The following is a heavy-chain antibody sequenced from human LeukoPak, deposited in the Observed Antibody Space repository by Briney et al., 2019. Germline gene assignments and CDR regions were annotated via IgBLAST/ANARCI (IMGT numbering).Heavy chain of an antibody. V-gene: IGHV4-34*01. CDR1: GGSFSGYY. CDR3: ARRGYGSGSYFFV. Sequence: SETLSLTCAVYGGSFSGYYWSWIRQPPGKGLEWIGEINHSGSTNYNPSLKSQVTISVDTSKNQFSLKLSSVTAADTAVYYCARRGYGSGSYFFVWGKGTTVTISS. J-gene: IGHJ6*04. CDR2: INHSGST. D-gene: IGHD3-10*01.